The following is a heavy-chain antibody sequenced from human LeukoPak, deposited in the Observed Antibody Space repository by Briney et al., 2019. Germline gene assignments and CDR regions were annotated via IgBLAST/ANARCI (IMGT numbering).Heavy chain of an antibody. J-gene: IGHJ4*02. CDR2: IYISGST. CDR1: GGSISGYY. D-gene: IGHD4-17*01. Sequence: SETLSLTCTVSGGSISGYYWSWIRQPAGKGLEWIGRIYISGSTNYNPSLKSRVTISVDTSKNHFSLKLSSVTAADTAVYYCAREREGPYGYLDYWGQGTLVTVSS. V-gene: IGHV4-4*07. CDR3: AREREGPYGYLDY.